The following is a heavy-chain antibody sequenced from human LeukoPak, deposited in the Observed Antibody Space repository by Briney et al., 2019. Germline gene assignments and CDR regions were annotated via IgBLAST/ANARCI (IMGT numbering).Heavy chain of an antibody. J-gene: IGHJ4*02. D-gene: IGHD6-13*01. Sequence: SETLSLTCAVYGGSFSGYYWSWIRQPPGKGLEWIGEINHSGSTNYNPSLKSRVTISVDTSKNQFSLKLSSVTAADTAVYYCARADYSSSWYTPFDYWGQGTLVTVSS. V-gene: IGHV4-34*01. CDR3: ARADYSSSWYTPFDY. CDR1: GGSFSGYY. CDR2: INHSGST.